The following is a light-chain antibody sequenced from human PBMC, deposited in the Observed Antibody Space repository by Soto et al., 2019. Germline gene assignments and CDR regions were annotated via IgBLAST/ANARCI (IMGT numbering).Light chain of an antibody. CDR1: GSDVGGYNY. CDR3: SSYTSSSTLGV. CDR2: DVS. Sequence: QSALTQPASVSGSPGQSITISCTGTGSDVGGYNYVSWYQQHPGKAPKLMIYDVSNRPSGVSNRFSGSKSGNTASLTISGLQAEDEADYYRSSYTSSSTLGVFGTGTKVTVL. J-gene: IGLJ1*01. V-gene: IGLV2-14*01.